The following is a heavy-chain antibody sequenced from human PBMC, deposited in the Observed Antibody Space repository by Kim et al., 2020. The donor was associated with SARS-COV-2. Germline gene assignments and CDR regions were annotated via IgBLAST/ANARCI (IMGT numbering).Heavy chain of an antibody. CDR2: IIYYSGST. Sequence: SETLSLTCTVSGASISSGHYSWSWIRHPPGKGLEWIGYIIYYSGSTYYNTSLKSRVTISVDTSTNHFTLKQNSVAAAAAAVYYCASAKSGTYLRHYYYYHGMDIWGQGTPVTVSS. V-gene: IGHV4-30-4*08. J-gene: IGHJ6*02. CDR1: GASISSGHYS. CDR3: ASAKSGTYLRHYYYYHGMDI. D-gene: IGHD2-2*02.